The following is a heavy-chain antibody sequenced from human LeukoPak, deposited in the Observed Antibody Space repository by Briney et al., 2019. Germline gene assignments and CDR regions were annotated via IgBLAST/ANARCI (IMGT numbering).Heavy chain of an antibody. CDR3: ARPYYGSGGYYTYFDY. D-gene: IGHD3-10*01. CDR1: GGSISSSSYY. V-gene: IGHV4-39*01. CDR2: IYYSGST. Sequence: SETLSLTCTVSGGSISSSSYYWGWIRQPPGKGLEWIGSIYYSGSTYYNPSLKSRVTISVDTSKNQFSLKLSSVTAADTAVYYCARPYYGSGGYYTYFDYWGEGTLVPVPS. J-gene: IGHJ4*02.